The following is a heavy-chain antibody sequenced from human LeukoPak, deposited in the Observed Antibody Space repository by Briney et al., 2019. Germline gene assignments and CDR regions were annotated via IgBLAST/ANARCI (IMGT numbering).Heavy chain of an antibody. Sequence: PSETLSLTCTVSGGSISSGGYYWSWIRQPPGKGLEWIGEINHSGSTNYNPSLKSRVTISVDTSKNQFSLKLSSVTAADTAVYYCARFRGRIAAAGRWVDYWGQGTLVTVSS. CDR2: INHSGST. J-gene: IGHJ4*02. V-gene: IGHV4-39*07. D-gene: IGHD6-13*01. CDR3: ARFRGRIAAAGRWVDY. CDR1: GGSISSGGYY.